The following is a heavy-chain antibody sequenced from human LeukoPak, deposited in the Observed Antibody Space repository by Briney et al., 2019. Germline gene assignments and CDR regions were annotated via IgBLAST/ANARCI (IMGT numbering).Heavy chain of an antibody. D-gene: IGHD2-15*01. J-gene: IGHJ4*02. CDR1: GFSFSSYE. CDR3: ARNRGSEVDY. CDR2: INSIGTTI. Sequence: GGSLRLSCAASGFSFSSYEMNWVRQAPGKGPEWISYINSIGTTIYYADSVKGRFTVSGDNAKSSLYLQTSSLRVEDTAVYYCARNRGSEVDYWGQGTLVTVSS. V-gene: IGHV3-48*03.